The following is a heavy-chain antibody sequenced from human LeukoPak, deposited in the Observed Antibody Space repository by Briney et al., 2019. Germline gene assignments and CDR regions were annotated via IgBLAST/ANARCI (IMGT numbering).Heavy chain of an antibody. CDR3: ARQGTVTDEFDY. CDR1: GGSISSYY. CDR2: IYTSGST. Sequence: PSETLSLTCTVSGGSISSYYWSWIRQPAGKGLGWIGRIYTSGSTNYNPSLKSRVTMSVDTSKNQFSLKLSSVTAADTAVYYCARQGTVTDEFDYWGQGTLVTVSS. V-gene: IGHV4-4*07. D-gene: IGHD4-17*01. J-gene: IGHJ4*02.